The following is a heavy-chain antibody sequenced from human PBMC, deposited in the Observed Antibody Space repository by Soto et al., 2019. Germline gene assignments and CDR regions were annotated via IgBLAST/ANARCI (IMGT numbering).Heavy chain of an antibody. CDR1: GFTFRSFT. V-gene: IGHV3-21*01. J-gene: IGHJ5*02. CDR2: ISSNSAYI. CDR3: TRDASRDSSARGWFDP. D-gene: IGHD6-13*01. Sequence: GGSLRLSCAASGFTFRSFTMNWVRQAPGKGLEWVSTISSNSAYISHTDALRGRFTISRDNAKNSLHLQMNSLRAEGTAVYYCTRDASRDSSARGWFDPWGPGTLVTVSS.